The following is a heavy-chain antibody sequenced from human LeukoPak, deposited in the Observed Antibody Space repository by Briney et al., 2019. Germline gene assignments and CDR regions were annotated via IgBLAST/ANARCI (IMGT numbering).Heavy chain of an antibody. CDR3: ARSHYYGSGSPITLDY. CDR2: INPSGGST. Sequence: GASVKVSCKASGYTFTSYYMHWVRQAPGQGLERMGIINPSGGSTSYAQKFQGRVTMTRDTSTSTVYMELSSLRSEDTAVYYCARSHYYGSGSPITLDYWGQGTLVTVSS. D-gene: IGHD3-10*01. V-gene: IGHV1-46*01. CDR1: GYTFTSYY. J-gene: IGHJ4*02.